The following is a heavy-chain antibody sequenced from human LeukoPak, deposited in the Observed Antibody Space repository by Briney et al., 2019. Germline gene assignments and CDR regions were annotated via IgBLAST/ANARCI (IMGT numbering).Heavy chain of an antibody. D-gene: IGHD3-3*01. V-gene: IGHV4-4*07. CDR3: ARESDFWSGYYYYYYMDV. CDR2: IYTSGST. Sequence: PSETLSLTCTVSGGSISSYYWSWIRQPAGKGLEWIGRIYTSGSTNYNPSLKSRVTISVDTSKNQFSLKLSSVTAADTAVYYCARESDFWSGYYYYYYMDVWGKGTTVTVSS. CDR1: GGSISSYY. J-gene: IGHJ6*03.